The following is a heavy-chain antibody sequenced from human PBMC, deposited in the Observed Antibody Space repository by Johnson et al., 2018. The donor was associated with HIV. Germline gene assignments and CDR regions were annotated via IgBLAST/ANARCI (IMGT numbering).Heavy chain of an antibody. CDR1: GFTFSHYG. CDR3: AKEYYYDSSGFPDAFDI. J-gene: IGHJ3*02. CDR2: ICYDGSNI. Sequence: QVQPVESRGGVVQPGRSLRPSCASSGFTFSHYGMHWVRQAPGKGLAWVAVICYDGSNICYADSAKCRLTISRDNSKNTLSLQMNSLRAEDSAVYYCAKEYYYDSSGFPDAFDIWGQGTMVTVSS. V-gene: IGHV3-30*19. D-gene: IGHD3-22*01.